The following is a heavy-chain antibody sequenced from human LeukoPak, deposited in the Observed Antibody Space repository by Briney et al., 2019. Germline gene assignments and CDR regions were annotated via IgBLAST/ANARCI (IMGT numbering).Heavy chain of an antibody. Sequence: SVKVSCKASGGTFSSYAISWVRQAPGQGLEWMGRIIPIFGTANYAQKFQGRVTITTDESTSTAYMELSSLRSEDTAVYYCARGAAAAGTTEYFQHWGQGTLVTVSS. CDR1: GGTFSSYA. CDR3: ARGAAAAGTTEYFQH. CDR2: IIPIFGTA. J-gene: IGHJ1*01. D-gene: IGHD6-13*01. V-gene: IGHV1-69*05.